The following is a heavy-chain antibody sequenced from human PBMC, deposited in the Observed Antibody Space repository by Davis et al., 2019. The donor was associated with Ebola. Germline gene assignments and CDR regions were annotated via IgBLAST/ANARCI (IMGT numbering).Heavy chain of an antibody. CDR3: ARGSSSSGSYYYYYGMDV. D-gene: IGHD6-6*01. Sequence: ASVKVSCKASGYTFTSYDINWVRQATGQGLEWMGWMNPNSGNTGYAQKFQGRVTMTRNTSISTAYMELSSLRSEDTAVYYCARGSSSSGSYYYYYGMDVWGQGTTVTVSS. V-gene: IGHV1-8*01. CDR2: MNPNSGNT. CDR1: GYTFTSYD. J-gene: IGHJ6*02.